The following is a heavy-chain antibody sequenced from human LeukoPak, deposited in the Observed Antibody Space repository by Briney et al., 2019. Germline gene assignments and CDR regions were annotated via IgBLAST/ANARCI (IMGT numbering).Heavy chain of an antibody. V-gene: IGHV4-59*01. CDR1: GGSISSYY. CDR2: IYYSGST. Sequence: SETLSFTCTVSGGSISSYYWSWIRQPPGKGLEWIGYIYYSGSTNYNPSLKSRVTISVDTSKNQFSLKLSSVTAADTAVYYCASQRRPGWFDPWGQGTLVTVSS. CDR3: ASQRRPGWFDP. J-gene: IGHJ5*02.